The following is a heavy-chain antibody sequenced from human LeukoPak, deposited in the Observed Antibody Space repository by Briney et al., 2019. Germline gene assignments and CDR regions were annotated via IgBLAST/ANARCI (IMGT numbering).Heavy chain of an antibody. CDR2: TRNKANSYTT. Sequence: PGKSLRLSRAASGFTVGNYGIHWVRQAPGKGLEWVGRTRNKANSYTTEYAASVKGRFTISRDDSKNSLYLQMNSLKTEDTAVYYCVVAEFRFGETTLPSQFDYWGQGTLVTVSS. D-gene: IGHD3-10*01. V-gene: IGHV3-72*01. CDR3: VVAEFRFGETTLPSQFDY. CDR1: GFTVGNYG. J-gene: IGHJ4*02.